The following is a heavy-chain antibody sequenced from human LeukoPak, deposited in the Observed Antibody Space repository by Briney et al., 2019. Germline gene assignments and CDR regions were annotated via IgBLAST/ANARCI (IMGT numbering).Heavy chain of an antibody. Sequence: SVKVSCKASGGTFSSYTISWVRQAPGQGLEWMGRIIPILGIANYAQKFQGRVTITADKSTSTAYMELSSLRSEDTAVYYCARGDGDGYNYHYFDYWGQGTPVTVSS. V-gene: IGHV1-69*02. CDR2: IIPILGIA. CDR1: GGTFSSYT. D-gene: IGHD5-24*01. CDR3: ARGDGDGYNYHYFDY. J-gene: IGHJ4*02.